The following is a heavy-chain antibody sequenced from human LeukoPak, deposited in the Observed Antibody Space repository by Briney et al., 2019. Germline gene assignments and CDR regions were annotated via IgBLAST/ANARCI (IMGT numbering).Heavy chain of an antibody. J-gene: IGHJ5*02. V-gene: IGHV3-21*01. CDR1: GFTFSSYS. CDR3: ASLNGDYDWFDP. Sequence: GGSLRLSCAASGFTFSSYSMNWVRQAPGKGLEWVSSISSSSSYIYYADSVKGRFTISRDNAKNSLYLQINSLRAEDTAVYYCASLNGDYDWFDPWGQGTLVTVSS. D-gene: IGHD4-17*01. CDR2: ISSSSSYI.